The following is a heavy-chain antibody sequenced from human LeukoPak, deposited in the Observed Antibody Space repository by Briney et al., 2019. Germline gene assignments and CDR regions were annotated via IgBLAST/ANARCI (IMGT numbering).Heavy chain of an antibody. D-gene: IGHD4-23*01. Sequence: SETLSLTCTVSGYSISNGYYWGWIRQPPGKGLDRIGSIYHSGSTYYNPSLKSRVTISVDKSKNKFSLKLSSVTAADTAVYYCARDRATVVTEGHWFDPWGQGTLVTVSS. CDR3: ARDRATVVTEGHWFDP. CDR1: GYSISNGYY. V-gene: IGHV4-38-2*02. CDR2: IYHSGST. J-gene: IGHJ5*02.